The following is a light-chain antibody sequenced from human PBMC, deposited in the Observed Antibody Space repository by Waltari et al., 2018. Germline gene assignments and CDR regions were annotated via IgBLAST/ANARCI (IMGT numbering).Light chain of an antibody. CDR1: QGVASY. Sequence: DIQMTQSPSSLSASVGDTVTITCRASQGVASYLAWYQQKPGQPPKVLVYGASILQSGVPGRFRGSGSGTEFSLTINGLQAEDVATYYCQRYPAAPYTFGQGTKVEIK. CDR2: GAS. CDR3: QRYPAAPYT. V-gene: IGKV1-27*01. J-gene: IGKJ2*01.